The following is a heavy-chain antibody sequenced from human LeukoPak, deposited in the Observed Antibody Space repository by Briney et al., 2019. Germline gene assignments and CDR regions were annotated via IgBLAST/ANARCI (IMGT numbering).Heavy chain of an antibody. V-gene: IGHV3-23*01. CDR1: GFTFSNYA. CDR3: AQWGDYDILTGYYDSDY. D-gene: IGHD3-9*01. CDR2: VSGRDDST. J-gene: IGHJ4*02. Sequence: GPSLRPYCAAAGFTFSNYAMSSLRQAPGKRPEWVSAVSGRDDSTYYADSVQGRYTISRDNSKNTRYLQMNSLRAEDTAVYYCAQWGDYDILTGYYDSDYWGQETLVPVSS.